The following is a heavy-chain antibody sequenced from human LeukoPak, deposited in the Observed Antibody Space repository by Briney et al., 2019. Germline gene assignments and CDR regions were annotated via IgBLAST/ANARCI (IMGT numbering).Heavy chain of an antibody. CDR2: IRYDGSNK. V-gene: IGHV3-30*02. CDR3: AKAYYDFWSGYYFDY. D-gene: IGHD3-3*01. Sequence: GGSLSLSCAASGLTLSSYGMHWVRKAPGKGLKGVAFIRYDGSNKYYADSVKGRFTISRDNSKNTLYLQMNSLRAEDTAVYYCAKAYYDFWSGYYFDYWGQGTLVTVSS. CDR1: GLTLSSYG. J-gene: IGHJ4*02.